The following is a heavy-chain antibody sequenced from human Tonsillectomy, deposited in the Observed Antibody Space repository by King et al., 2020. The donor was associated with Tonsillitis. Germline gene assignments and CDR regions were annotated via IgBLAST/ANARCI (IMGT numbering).Heavy chain of an antibody. CDR2: ISADGSHT. CDR1: GFIFEDCA. V-gene: IGHV3-43*02. Sequence: VQLVESGGGVVQPGGSLRLSCAASGFIFEDCAMHWVRQAPGKGLEWVSLISADGSHTYYADSVKGRFTISRDNRKNSLYLQMNRLRTEDTASYYCVRAISLRDPDLGYWRQGTLVTVSS. CDR3: VRAISLRDPDLGY. J-gene: IGHJ4*02. D-gene: IGHD1-14*01.